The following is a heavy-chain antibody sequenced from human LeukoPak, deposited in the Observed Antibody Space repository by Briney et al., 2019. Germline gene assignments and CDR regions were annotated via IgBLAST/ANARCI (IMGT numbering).Heavy chain of an antibody. V-gene: IGHV4-59*01. CDR2: IYYSGCT. Sequence: KPSETLSLTCTVSGGSISSYYWSWIRQPPGKGLEWIGYIYYSGCTNYNPSLKSRVTISVDTSKNQFSLKLSSVTAADTAVYYCASGYCSGGSCYRPPNYWGQGTLVTVSS. J-gene: IGHJ4*02. CDR3: ASGYCSGGSCYRPPNY. CDR1: GGSISSYY. D-gene: IGHD2-15*01.